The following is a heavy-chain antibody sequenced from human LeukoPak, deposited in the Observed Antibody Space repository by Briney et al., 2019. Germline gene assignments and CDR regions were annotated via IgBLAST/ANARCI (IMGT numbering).Heavy chain of an antibody. Sequence: GGSLRLSCAASGFTFSSYAMSWVRQAPGKGLEWVSAISGSGGSTYYADSVKGRFTISRDNSKNTLYLQMNSLRAEDTAVYYCAKVYGPPAVNYDILTGYPAHDAFDIWGQGTMVTVSS. CDR1: GFTFSSYA. CDR2: ISGSGGST. CDR3: AKVYGPPAVNYDILTGYPAHDAFDI. D-gene: IGHD3-9*01. V-gene: IGHV3-23*01. J-gene: IGHJ3*02.